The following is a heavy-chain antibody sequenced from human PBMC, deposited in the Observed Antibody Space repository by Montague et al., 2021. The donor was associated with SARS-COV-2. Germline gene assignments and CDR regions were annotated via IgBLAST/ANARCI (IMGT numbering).Heavy chain of an antibody. CDR3: ARSPMVRGVTYYGMDV. Sequence: TLSLTCTVSGGSISSGDYYWSWIRQPPGKGLEWIGYIYYSGSTYYNPSLKSRVTISVDTSKNQFSLKVSAVTAADTSVYYCARSPMVRGVTYYGMDVWGQGTTVTVSS. CDR2: IYYSGST. J-gene: IGHJ6*02. V-gene: IGHV4-30-4*08. D-gene: IGHD3-10*01. CDR1: GGSISSGDYY.